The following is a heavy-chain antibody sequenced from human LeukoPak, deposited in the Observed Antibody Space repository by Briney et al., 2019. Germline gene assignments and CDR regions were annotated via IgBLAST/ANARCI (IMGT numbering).Heavy chain of an antibody. CDR3: AKDEDIVVVITATPLDY. D-gene: IGHD2-15*01. CDR1: GFTFSSYG. V-gene: IGHV3-30*18. CDR2: ISYDGSNK. Sequence: GGSLRLSCAASGFTFSSYGMHWVRQAPGKGLEWVAVISYDGSNKYYADSVKGRFTISRDNSKNTLYLQMNSLRAEDTAVYYCAKDEDIVVVITATPLDYWGQGTLVTVSS. J-gene: IGHJ4*02.